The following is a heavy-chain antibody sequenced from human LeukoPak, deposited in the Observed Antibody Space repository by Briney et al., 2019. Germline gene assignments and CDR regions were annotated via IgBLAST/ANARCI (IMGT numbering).Heavy chain of an antibody. V-gene: IGHV3-48*04. CDR1: GFTISPYW. D-gene: IGHD6-13*01. CDR2: ISSSSSTI. Sequence: PGGSLRLSCAASGFTISPYWMNWVRQAPGKGLEWVSYISSSSSTIYYADSVRGRFTISRDNAKNSLYLQMNSLRAEDTAVYYCARDKGGSSEELGYWGQRTLVTVSS. CDR3: ARDKGGSSEELGY. J-gene: IGHJ4*02.